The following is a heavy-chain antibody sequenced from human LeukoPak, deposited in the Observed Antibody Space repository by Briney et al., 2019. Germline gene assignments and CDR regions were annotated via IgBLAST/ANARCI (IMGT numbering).Heavy chain of an antibody. CDR1: GFSFSSYG. V-gene: IGHV3-30*02. Sequence: GGSLRLSCAASGFSFSSYGMYWVRQAPGKGLEWVAFIRYDGSKKYYADSVKGRFTISRDNSKNTLNLQMNSLRAEDTAVYYCAKDGSALWFGELSYYFDYWGQGTLVTVSS. CDR3: AKDGSALWFGELSYYFDY. J-gene: IGHJ4*02. CDR2: IRYDGSKK. D-gene: IGHD3-10*01.